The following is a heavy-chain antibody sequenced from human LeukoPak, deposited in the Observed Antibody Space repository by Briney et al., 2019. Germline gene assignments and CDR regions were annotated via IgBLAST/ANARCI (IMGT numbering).Heavy chain of an antibody. Sequence: ASVNVSCRASGYTFTGYYLHWVRQAPGQGLEWMGRINCNSGRSNYAQKFQCRVTMTRDTSINTVYMVLSSLRFDDTAFYYCARADDTRGGNWFDPWGQGTLVTVSS. J-gene: IGHJ5*02. D-gene: IGHD3-22*01. CDR3: ARADDTRGGNWFDP. CDR1: GYTFTGYY. CDR2: INCNSGRS. V-gene: IGHV1-2*06.